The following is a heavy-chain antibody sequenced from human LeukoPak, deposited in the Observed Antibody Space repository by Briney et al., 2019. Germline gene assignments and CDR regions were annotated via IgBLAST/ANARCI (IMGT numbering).Heavy chain of an antibody. CDR1: GYSFNSYW. D-gene: IGHD5-24*01. CDR3: ARPRDGYNSWFDP. Sequence: HGESLKISCKGSGYSFNSYWIGWVRQMPGKGLEWMGIIYPGDSDTRYSPSFQGQVTISADKSISTAYLQWSSLKASDTAMYYCARPRDGYNSWFDPWGQGTLVTVSS. J-gene: IGHJ5*02. V-gene: IGHV5-51*01. CDR2: IYPGDSDT.